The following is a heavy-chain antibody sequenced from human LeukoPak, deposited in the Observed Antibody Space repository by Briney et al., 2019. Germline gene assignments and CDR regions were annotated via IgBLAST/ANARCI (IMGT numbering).Heavy chain of an antibody. CDR3: ASRNYGSGSYYNIYYGMDV. Sequence: ASVKVSCKASGYTFTGYYMHWVRQAPGQGLEWMGWINPNSGGTNYAQKFQGRVTMTRDTSISTAYMELSRLRSDDTAVYYCASRNYGSGSYYNIYYGMDVWGQGTTVTVSS. J-gene: IGHJ6*02. V-gene: IGHV1-2*02. CDR1: GYTFTGYY. CDR2: INPNSGGT. D-gene: IGHD3-10*01.